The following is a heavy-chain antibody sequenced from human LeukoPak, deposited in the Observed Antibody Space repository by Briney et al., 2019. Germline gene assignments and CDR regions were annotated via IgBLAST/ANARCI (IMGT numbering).Heavy chain of an antibody. Sequence: PSETLSLTCTVSGGSISSYYWSWIRQPPGKGLECIGEINHSGSTNYNPPLKSRVTISVDTSKNQFSLKLSSVTAADTAVYYCARSDRGDGLAYFDYWGQGTLVTVSS. D-gene: IGHD5-24*01. V-gene: IGHV4-34*01. CDR2: INHSGST. J-gene: IGHJ4*02. CDR3: ARSDRGDGLAYFDY. CDR1: GGSISSYY.